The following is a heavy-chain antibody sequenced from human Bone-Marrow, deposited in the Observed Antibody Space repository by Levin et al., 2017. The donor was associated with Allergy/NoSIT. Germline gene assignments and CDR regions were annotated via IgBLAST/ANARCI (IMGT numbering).Heavy chain of an antibody. D-gene: IGHD6-13*01. CDR3: ARGAAAGRSRNYGMDV. V-gene: IGHV3-66*01. J-gene: IGHJ6*02. CDR1: GFTVSSNY. CDR2: IYSGGSS. Sequence: GESLKISCVAAGFTVSSNYMSWVRQAPGKGLEWVSVIYSGGSSYYADSVKGRFTIPRDDSKNTLYLQMSSLRAEDTAVYYCARGAAAGRSRNYGMDVWGQGTTVTVSS.